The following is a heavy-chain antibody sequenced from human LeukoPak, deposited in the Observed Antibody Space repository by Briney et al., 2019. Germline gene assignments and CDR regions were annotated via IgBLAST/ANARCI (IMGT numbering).Heavy chain of an antibody. J-gene: IGHJ4*02. CDR1: GFTFSSSA. CDR2: ISGSGSGGST. Sequence: GGSLRLSCAASGFTFSSSAMSWVCQAPGKGLEWVSSISGSGSGGSTYYADSVKGRFTISRDNSKNTLYLQMNSLRAEDTAVYYCARDSWGIAAAGPFDYWGQGTLVTVSS. CDR3: ARDSWGIAAAGPFDY. V-gene: IGHV3-23*01. D-gene: IGHD6-13*01.